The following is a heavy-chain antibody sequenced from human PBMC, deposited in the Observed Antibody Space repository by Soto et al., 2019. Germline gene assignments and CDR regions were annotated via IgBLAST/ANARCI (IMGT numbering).Heavy chain of an antibody. CDR3: ARDTDGLHY. CDR2: INTDGSII. Sequence: EVRLVESGGGLVQPGGSLRLSCAASGLIFSNYKMHWVRQAPGKGLVWVSRINTDGSIIDYADSVKGRFTVSRDNAKNTLYLQMNSLRAYDTAVYYCARDTDGLHYWGQGTLVTVSS. J-gene: IGHJ4*02. V-gene: IGHV3-74*01. CDR1: GLIFSNYK.